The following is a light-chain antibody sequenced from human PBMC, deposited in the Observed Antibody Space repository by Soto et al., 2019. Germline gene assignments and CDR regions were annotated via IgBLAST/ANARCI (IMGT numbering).Light chain of an antibody. CDR1: SGHNNYA. CDR3: QTRATGTQVV. CDR2: VNSDGSH. V-gene: IGLV4-69*01. Sequence: QLVLTQSPSASASLGASVKLTCTLSSGHNNYAIAWHQQQPEKGPRYLMKVNSDGSHSKGDGIPGRFSGSSSGAERYLTISRVQSEDEADYYCQTRATGTQVVFGGGTKLTVL. J-gene: IGLJ2*01.